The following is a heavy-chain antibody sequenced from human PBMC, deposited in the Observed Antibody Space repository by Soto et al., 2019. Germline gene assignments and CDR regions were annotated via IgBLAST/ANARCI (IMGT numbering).Heavy chain of an antibody. CDR1: GFPFTSYG. CDR2: ISYDGSDK. V-gene: IGHV3-30*03. J-gene: IGHJ4*02. CDR3: VGGQYYFDY. Sequence: QVQLVESGGGVVQPGRSLRLSCAASGFPFTSYGMHWVHEGPDKGLEWVAIISYDGSDKYYADSVKGRFTISRDNSKNTLYLQMNSLRPEDTSLYYCVGGQYYFDYRGQGTLVIVSS. D-gene: IGHD3-10*01.